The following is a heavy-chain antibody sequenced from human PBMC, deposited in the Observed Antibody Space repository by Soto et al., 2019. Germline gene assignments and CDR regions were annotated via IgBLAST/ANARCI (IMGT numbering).Heavy chain of an antibody. CDR2: IKHSGST. D-gene: IGHD2-2*01. V-gene: IGHV4-34*01. CDR1: GGSFSGYY. Sequence: QVQLQQWGAGLLKPSETLSLTCAVYGGSFSGYYWSWIRQPPGKGLEWIGEIKHSGSTNYNPSLRSGVTISVDTSKNQFSLKLSSVTAADTAVYYCARASWYCSSTSCFALYYYYYYMDVWGKGTTVTVSS. J-gene: IGHJ6*03. CDR3: ARASWYCSSTSCFALYYYYYYMDV.